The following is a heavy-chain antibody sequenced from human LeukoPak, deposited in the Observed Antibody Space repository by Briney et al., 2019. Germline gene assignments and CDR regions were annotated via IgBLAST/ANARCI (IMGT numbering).Heavy chain of an antibody. CDR2: IYYSGST. D-gene: IGHD6-13*01. V-gene: IGHV4-59*08. CDR3: ARRGYTSSTYYFDY. J-gene: IGHJ4*02. CDR1: GGSISSYY. Sequence: PSETLSPTCTVTGGSISSYYWSWIRQPPGKGLEWIAYIYYSGSTNYNPSLKSRVTISADTSKNQFSLKLSSVTAADTAVYYCARRGYTSSTYYFDYWGQGTLVTVSS.